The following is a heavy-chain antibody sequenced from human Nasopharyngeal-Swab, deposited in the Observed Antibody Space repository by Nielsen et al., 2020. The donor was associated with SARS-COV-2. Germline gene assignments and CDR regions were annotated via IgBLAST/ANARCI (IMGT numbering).Heavy chain of an antibody. CDR3: AREGGGGYDILTYYYYMDV. Sequence: WVRQAPGQGLEWMGGIIPIFGTANYAQKFQGRVTITADESTSTAYMELSSLRSEDTAVYYCAREGGGGYDILTYYYYMDVWGKGTTVTVSS. V-gene: IGHV1-69*01. D-gene: IGHD3-9*01. J-gene: IGHJ6*03. CDR2: IIPIFGTA.